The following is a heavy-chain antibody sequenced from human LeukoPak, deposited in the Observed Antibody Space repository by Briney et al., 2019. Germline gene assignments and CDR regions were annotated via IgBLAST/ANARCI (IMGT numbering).Heavy chain of an antibody. CDR2: IYTSGST. CDR3: ARLSTVTTSFDY. CDR1: GGSISSYY. V-gene: IGHV4-4*07. J-gene: IGHJ4*02. Sequence: SETLSLTCTVSGGSISSYYWSWIRQPAGKGLEWIGRIYTSGSTNYNPSLKSRVTISVGTSKNQFSLKLSSVTAADTAVYYCARLSTVTTSFDYWGQGTLVTVSS. D-gene: IGHD4-17*01.